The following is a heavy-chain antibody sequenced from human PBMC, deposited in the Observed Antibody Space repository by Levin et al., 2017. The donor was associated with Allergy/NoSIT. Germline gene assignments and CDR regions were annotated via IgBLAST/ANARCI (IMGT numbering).Heavy chain of an antibody. D-gene: IGHD5-18*01. CDR1: GFSLTTSGVG. V-gene: IGHV2-5*02. CDR2: IYWDDDK. J-gene: IGHJ4*02. CDR3: ADSRRYNYGYGNFDS. Sequence: ASGPTLVKPTQTLTLTCTFSGFSLTTSGVGVGWIRQPPGKALEWLALIYWDDDKRYSPSLKSRLTITKDTSKNQVVHTMTNLDPVDTGTYFCADSRRYNYGYGNFDSWGQGTLVTVSS.